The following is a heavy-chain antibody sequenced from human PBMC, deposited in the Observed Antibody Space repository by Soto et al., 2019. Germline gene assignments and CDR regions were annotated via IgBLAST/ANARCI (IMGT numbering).Heavy chain of an antibody. D-gene: IGHD2-15*01. CDR3: ERESRYCSGGSCYFLPGIDY. V-gene: IGHV1-69*12. J-gene: IGHJ4*02. CDR1: GGTFSSYA. CDR2: IIPIFGTA. Sequence: QVQLVQSGAEVKKPGSSVKVSCKASGGTFSSYAISWVRQAPGQGLEWMGGIIPIFGTANYAQKFQGRVTMTADESTSTAYMELSSLISEDTAVYYCERESRYCSGGSCYFLPGIDYWGQGTLVTVSS.